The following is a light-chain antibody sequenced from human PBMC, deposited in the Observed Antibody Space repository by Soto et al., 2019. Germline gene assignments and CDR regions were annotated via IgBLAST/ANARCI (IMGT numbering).Light chain of an antibody. Sequence: DIQMTQSPSSLSASVGDRVTITCQASQDISNYLNGYQQKPGKAPKLLIYDASNLETGVPSRFSGSGSGTDFTFTISSLQPEDIATYYCQQYDNLLCTFGQGTKLEIK. V-gene: IGKV1-33*01. CDR2: DAS. J-gene: IGKJ2*02. CDR3: QQYDNLLCT. CDR1: QDISNY.